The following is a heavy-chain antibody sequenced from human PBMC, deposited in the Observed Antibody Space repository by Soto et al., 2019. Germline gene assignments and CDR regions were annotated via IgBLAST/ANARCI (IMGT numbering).Heavy chain of an antibody. CDR2: IYYSGTT. V-gene: IGHV4-39*01. Sequence: SETLSLTCTVSGGSIKVGGYYWGWIRQPPGKGLEWLATIYYSGTTYYNPSLKSRLTISLDTSKNQFSLDLTSVTAADTAFYYCARLAYSDHSTWGQGTLVTVSS. CDR1: GGSIKVGGYY. J-gene: IGHJ4*02. D-gene: IGHD5-12*01. CDR3: ARLAYSDHST.